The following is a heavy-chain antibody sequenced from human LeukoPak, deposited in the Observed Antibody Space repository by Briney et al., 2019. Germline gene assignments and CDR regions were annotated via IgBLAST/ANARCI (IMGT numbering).Heavy chain of an antibody. Sequence: GGSLRLSCAASGFTFSSYEMNWVRQAPGKGLEWVGHIKSKTDGGTTDYAAPVKGRFTISRDDSKNTLFLQMNSLKTEDTAVYYCTLPWGSGSYYDYWGQGTLVTVSS. D-gene: IGHD3-10*01. CDR3: TLPWGSGSYYDY. J-gene: IGHJ4*02. V-gene: IGHV3-15*01. CDR2: IKSKTDGGTT. CDR1: GFTFSSYE.